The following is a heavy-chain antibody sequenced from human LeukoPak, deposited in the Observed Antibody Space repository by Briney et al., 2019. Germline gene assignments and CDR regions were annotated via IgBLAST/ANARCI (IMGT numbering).Heavy chain of an antibody. D-gene: IGHD2-2*01. CDR2: IKQDGSEK. CDR3: ATDGVPAAADQ. CDR1: GFTFSRHW. J-gene: IGHJ4*02. Sequence: PGGSLRLSCAASGFTFSRHWMTWVRQAPGRGLEWVANIKQDGSEKYYVDSVRGRFTISRDNAESSLSLHMDSLRAVDAAVYCCATDGVPAAADQWGQGSLVIVSS. V-gene: IGHV3-7*01.